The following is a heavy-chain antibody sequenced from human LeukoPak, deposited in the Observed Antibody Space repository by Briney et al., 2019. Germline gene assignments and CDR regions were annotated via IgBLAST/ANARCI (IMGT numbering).Heavy chain of an antibody. V-gene: IGHV1-69*05. CDR3: ARETLRVPGAFDI. CDR1: GGTFSSYA. J-gene: IGHJ3*02. CDR2: IIPIFGTA. D-gene: IGHD1-1*01. Sequence: SVKVSCKASGGTFSSYAISWVRQAPGQGLEWMGGIIPIFGTANYAQKFQARVTITTDESTSTAYMELSSLRSEDTAVYYCARETLRVPGAFDIWGQGTMVTVSS.